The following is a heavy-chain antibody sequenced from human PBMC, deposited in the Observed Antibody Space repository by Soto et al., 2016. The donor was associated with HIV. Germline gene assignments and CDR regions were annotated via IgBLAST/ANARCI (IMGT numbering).Heavy chain of an antibody. Sequence: VRLVESGGGVVQPGRTLRLSCAASGFTFSSYGMHWVRQAPGKGLEWVAVIWSDGSNKYYDDSVKGRFTISRDNSKNTLYLQMNSLRAEDTAVYYCARSRSYGDDNWFDPWGQGTLVTVSS. V-gene: IGHV3-33*01. J-gene: IGHJ5*02. CDR3: ARSRSYGDDNWFDP. CDR2: IWSDGSNK. CDR1: GFTFSSYG. D-gene: IGHD4-17*01.